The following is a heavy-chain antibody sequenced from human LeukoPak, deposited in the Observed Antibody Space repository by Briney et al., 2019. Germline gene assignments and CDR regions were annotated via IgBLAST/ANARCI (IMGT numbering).Heavy chain of an antibody. D-gene: IGHD1-26*01. CDR1: GFTFSSYA. CDR2: ISGSGGST. J-gene: IGHJ4*02. CDR3: AKAHSPYPWSLRPSSDY. Sequence: GGSLRLSCAASGFTFSSYAMSWVRQAPGKGLEWVSAISGSGGSTYYADSVKGRFTISRDNSKNTLYLQMNSLRAEDTAVYYCAKAHSPYPWSLRPSSDYWGQGTLVTVSS. V-gene: IGHV3-23*01.